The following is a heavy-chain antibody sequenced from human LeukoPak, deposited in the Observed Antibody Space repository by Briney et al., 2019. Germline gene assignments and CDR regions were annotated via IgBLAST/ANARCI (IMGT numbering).Heavy chain of an antibody. CDR2: INPSGGST. V-gene: IGHV1-46*01. D-gene: IGHD2-15*01. J-gene: IGHJ4*02. Sequence: ASVKVSCKASGYTFTSYYMHWVRQAPGQGLEWMGIINPSGGSTSYAQKFQGRVTMTRDTSTSTVYMELSSLRSEDTAVYYCARGYCSGGSCYISTYFDYWGQGTLVTVSS. CDR3: ARGYCSGGSCYISTYFDY. CDR1: GYTFTSYY.